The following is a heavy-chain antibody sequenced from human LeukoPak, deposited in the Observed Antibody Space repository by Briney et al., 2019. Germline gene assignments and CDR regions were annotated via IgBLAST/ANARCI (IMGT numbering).Heavy chain of an antibody. Sequence: GRSLRLSCAASGFTFSKYGMRWVRQAPGKGLQWVAVIWYDGSNEYYTGSVKGRFTISRDNAHNTLYLQMNSLRAEDTAVYYCARGSQSTWGFFAYWGQGTRVTVSS. CDR1: GFTFSKYG. D-gene: IGHD1-1*01. CDR3: ARGSQSTWGFFAY. CDR2: IWYDGSNE. V-gene: IGHV3-33*01. J-gene: IGHJ4*02.